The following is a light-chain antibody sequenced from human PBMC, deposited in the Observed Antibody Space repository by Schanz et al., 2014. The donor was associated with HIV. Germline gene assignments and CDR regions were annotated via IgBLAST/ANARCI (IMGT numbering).Light chain of an antibody. CDR2: DVS. Sequence: QSALTQPASVSGSPGQSITISCTGTSSDVGTYDYVSWYQQHPGKAPKLMIYDVSYRPSGVSSRFSGSKSGNTASLAITGLQAEDEADYYCQSYDSRLSGVVFGGGTKLTVL. V-gene: IGLV2-14*03. J-gene: IGLJ2*01. CDR1: SSDVGTYDY. CDR3: QSYDSRLSGVV.